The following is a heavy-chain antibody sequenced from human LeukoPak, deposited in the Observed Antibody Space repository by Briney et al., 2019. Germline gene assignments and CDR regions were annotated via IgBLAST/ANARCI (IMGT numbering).Heavy chain of an antibody. D-gene: IGHD3-16*02. J-gene: IGHJ4*02. Sequence: SETLSLTCAVYGGSFSGYYWSWIRQPPGKGLEWIGEINHSGSTNYNPSLKSRVTISVDTSKNQSSLKLSSVTAADTAVYYCASRPAVGGVIPFDYWGQGTLVTVSS. CDR2: INHSGST. CDR1: GGSFSGYY. V-gene: IGHV4-34*01. CDR3: ASRPAVGGVIPFDY.